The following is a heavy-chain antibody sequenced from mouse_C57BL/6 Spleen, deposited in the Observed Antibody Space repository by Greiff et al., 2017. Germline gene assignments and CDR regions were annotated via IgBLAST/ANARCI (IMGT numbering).Heavy chain of an antibody. J-gene: IGHJ4*01. CDR3: ARNVRGYDGWTMDY. CDR2: IWTGGGT. Sequence: VQLQESGPGLVAPSQSLSITCTVSGFSLTSYAISWVRQPPGKGLEWLGVIWTGGGTNYNSALKSRLSISKDNSKSQVFLKMNSLQTDDTARYYCARNVRGYDGWTMDYWGQGTSVTVSS. D-gene: IGHD2-2*01. CDR1: GFSLTSYA. V-gene: IGHV2-9-1*01.